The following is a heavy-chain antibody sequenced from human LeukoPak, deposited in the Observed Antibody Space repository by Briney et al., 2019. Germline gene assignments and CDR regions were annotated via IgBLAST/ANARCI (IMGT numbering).Heavy chain of an antibody. Sequence: SETLSLTCTVSGGSISSGDYCWSWIRQPPGKGLEWIGYIYYSGSTYYNPSLKSRVTISVDTSKNQFSLKLSSVTAADTAVYYCARDKRIAAAGTWFDPWGQGTLVTVSS. CDR1: GGSISSGDYC. V-gene: IGHV4-30-4*01. D-gene: IGHD6-13*01. J-gene: IGHJ5*02. CDR3: ARDKRIAAAGTWFDP. CDR2: IYYSGST.